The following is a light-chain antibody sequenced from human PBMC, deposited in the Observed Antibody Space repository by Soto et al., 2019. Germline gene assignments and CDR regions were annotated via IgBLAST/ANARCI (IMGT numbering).Light chain of an antibody. J-gene: IGKJ5*01. V-gene: IGKV3D-15*01. CDR3: QQYNNWPPIT. CDR1: QNISNY. Sequence: IVLIQSPATLSVSPGERATLSCRASQNISNYLIWYQQKPGQAPRLLIYDVSNRATDIPARFSGSGSGTDFTLTISSLQSEDFAVYYCQQYNNWPPITFGQGTRLEIK. CDR2: DVS.